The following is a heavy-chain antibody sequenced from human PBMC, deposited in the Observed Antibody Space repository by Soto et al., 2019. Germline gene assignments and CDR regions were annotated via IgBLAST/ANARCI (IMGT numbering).Heavy chain of an antibody. V-gene: IGHV4-34*01. D-gene: IGHD1-1*01. CDR3: ASNTWNFVTSRDF. J-gene: IGHJ4*02. CDR1: GGSFSGYY. Sequence: SETLSLTCAVYGGSFSGYYWSWIRQPPGKGLEWIGEINHSGSTNYNPSLKSRVTISVDTSKNQFSLKLSSVTPEDTAVYYCASNTWNFVTSRDFWGQGILVTVSS. CDR2: INHSGST.